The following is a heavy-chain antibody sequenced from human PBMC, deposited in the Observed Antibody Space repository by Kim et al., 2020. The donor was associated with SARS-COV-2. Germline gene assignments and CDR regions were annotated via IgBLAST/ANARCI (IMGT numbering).Heavy chain of an antibody. D-gene: IGHD2-2*01. J-gene: IGHJ5*02. Sequence: SVKGRFTISRDNSKNTLYLQMSSLRAEDTAVYYCAREVCSTSCYWGWFDPWGQGTLVTVSS. V-gene: IGHV3-30*15. CDR3: AREVCSTSCYWGWFDP.